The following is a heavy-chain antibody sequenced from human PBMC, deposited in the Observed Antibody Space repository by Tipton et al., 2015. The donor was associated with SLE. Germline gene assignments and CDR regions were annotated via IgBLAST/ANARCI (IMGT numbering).Heavy chain of an antibody. J-gene: IGHJ4*02. V-gene: IGHV4-39*01. CDR3: AAYSSGRDGEDY. Sequence: TLSLTCTVSGGSISSSAYYWGWFRQPPGKGLEWIGSIYYSGSTHYNPSLQSRVTVSVDTSKNQFSLKLNSVTAADTAVYYCAAYSSGRDGEDYWGQGALVTVSS. CDR2: IYYSGST. D-gene: IGHD6-19*01. CDR1: GGSISSSAYY.